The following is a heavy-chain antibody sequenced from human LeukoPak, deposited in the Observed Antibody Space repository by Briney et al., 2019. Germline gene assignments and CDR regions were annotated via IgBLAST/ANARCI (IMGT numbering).Heavy chain of an antibody. J-gene: IGHJ4*02. CDR3: AAMTGPTFDY. V-gene: IGHV1-69*06. CDR1: GGTFSSYA. D-gene: IGHD3-9*01. CDR2: IIPIFGTA. Sequence: SVKVSCKASGGTFSSYAISWVRHAPGQGLEWMGGIIPIFGTANYAQKFQGRVTITADKSTSTAYMELSRLRSDDTAVYYCAAMTGPTFDYWGQGALVTISS.